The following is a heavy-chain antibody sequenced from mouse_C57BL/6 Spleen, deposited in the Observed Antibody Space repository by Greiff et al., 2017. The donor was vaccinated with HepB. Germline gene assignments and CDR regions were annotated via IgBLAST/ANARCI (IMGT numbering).Heavy chain of an antibody. V-gene: IGHV5-12*01. CDR1: GFTFSDYY. D-gene: IGHD1-1*01. Sequence: EVKVVESGGGLVQPGGSLKLSCAASGFTFSDYYMYWVRQTPEKRLEWVAYISNGGGSTYYPDTVKGRFTISRDNAKNTLYLQMSRLKSEDTAMYYCASEGSTVPSYYYAMDYWGQGTSVTVSS. CDR2: ISNGGGST. J-gene: IGHJ4*01. CDR3: ASEGSTVPSYYYAMDY.